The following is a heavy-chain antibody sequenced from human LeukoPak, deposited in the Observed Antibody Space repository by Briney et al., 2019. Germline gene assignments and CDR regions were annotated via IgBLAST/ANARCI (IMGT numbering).Heavy chain of an antibody. J-gene: IGHJ4*02. CDR1: GFTFGDYV. CDR2: ISYNGHYE. V-gene: IGHV3-30*03. CDR3: VRGGSPPTSTWSLDE. Sequence: GGSLRLSCTASGFTFGDYVMSWVRQAPGKGLEWVAVISYNGHYEYYGESVKGRFTISRDNSKNTVSLQMDNLRIEDTAVYYCVRGGSPPTSTWSLDEWGQGTLVSVSS. D-gene: IGHD1-26*01.